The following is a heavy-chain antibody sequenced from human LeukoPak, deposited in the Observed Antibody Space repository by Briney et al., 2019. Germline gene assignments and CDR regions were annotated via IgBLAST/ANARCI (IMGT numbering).Heavy chain of an antibody. CDR3: ARGIGEMATKSGRGYYYYYYMDV. CDR2: ISAYNGNT. D-gene: IGHD5-24*01. Sequence: ASMKVSCKASGYSFVLYGISWVRQAPGQGPEWMGWISAYNGNTNYAQKLQGRVTMTTDTSTSTAYMELRSLRSDDTAVYYCARGIGEMATKSGRGYYYYYYMDVWGKGTTVTVSS. J-gene: IGHJ6*03. V-gene: IGHV1-18*01. CDR1: GYSFVLYG.